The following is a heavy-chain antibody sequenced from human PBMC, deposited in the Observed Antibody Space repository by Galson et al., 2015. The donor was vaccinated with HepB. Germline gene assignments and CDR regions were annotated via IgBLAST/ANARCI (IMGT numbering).Heavy chain of an antibody. J-gene: IGHJ4*02. Sequence: SLRLSCAASGFTFSSYGVHWVRQAPGKGLEWVAVIWYDGSNKYYADSVKGRFTISRDNSKNTLYLQMNSLRAEDTAVYYCARGGYSGSYLFDYWGQGTLVTVSS. CDR3: ARGGYSGSYLFDY. D-gene: IGHD1-26*01. CDR2: IWYDGSNK. CDR1: GFTFSSYG. V-gene: IGHV3-33*01.